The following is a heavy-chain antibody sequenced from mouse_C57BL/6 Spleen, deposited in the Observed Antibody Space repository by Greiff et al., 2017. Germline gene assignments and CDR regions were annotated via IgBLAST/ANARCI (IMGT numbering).Heavy chain of an antibody. CDR2: IHPNSGST. Sequence: VKLKQPGAELVKPGASVKLSCKASGYTFTSYWMHWVKQRPGQGLEWIGMIHPNSGSTNYNEKFKSKATLTVDKSSSTAYMQLSSLTSEDSAVYYCASGLTGAWFAYWGQGTLVTVSA. V-gene: IGHV1-64*01. J-gene: IGHJ3*01. D-gene: IGHD4-1*01. CDR1: GYTFTSYW. CDR3: ASGLTGAWFAY.